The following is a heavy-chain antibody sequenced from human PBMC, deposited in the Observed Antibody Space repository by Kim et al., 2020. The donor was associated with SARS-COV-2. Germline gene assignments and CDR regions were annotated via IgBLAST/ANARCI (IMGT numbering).Heavy chain of an antibody. J-gene: IGHJ6*02. Sequence: SVKVSCKASGGTFSSYAISWVRQAPGQGLEWMGGIIPIFGTANYAQKFQGRVTITADESTSTAYMELSSLRSEDTAVYYCARDLDYDILTGYYTPYYYGMDVWGQGTTVTVSS. CDR1: GGTFSSYA. CDR2: IIPIFGTA. D-gene: IGHD3-9*01. CDR3: ARDLDYDILTGYYTPYYYGMDV. V-gene: IGHV1-69*13.